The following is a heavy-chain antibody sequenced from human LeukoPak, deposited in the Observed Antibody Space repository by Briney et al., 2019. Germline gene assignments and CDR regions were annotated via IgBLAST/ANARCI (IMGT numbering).Heavy chain of an antibody. Sequence: GGSLRLSCTVSGFTLSSYEMSWIRQAPGKGLEWVSSISSSSSYIYYADSVKGRFTISRDNAKSSLYLQMNSLRAEDTAVYYCARDRNLDYWGQGTLVTVSS. V-gene: IGHV3-21*01. J-gene: IGHJ4*02. CDR3: ARDRNLDY. CDR1: GFTLSSYE. CDR2: ISSSSSYI. D-gene: IGHD1-14*01.